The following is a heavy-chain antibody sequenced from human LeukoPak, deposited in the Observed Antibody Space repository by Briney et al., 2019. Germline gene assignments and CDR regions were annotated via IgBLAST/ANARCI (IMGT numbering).Heavy chain of an antibody. D-gene: IGHD3/OR15-3a*01. CDR3: ARDFNPAWTRDALPYYYYYYMDV. V-gene: IGHV1-2*02. Sequence: GASVKVSCKASGYTFTGYYMHWVRQAPGQGLEWMGWINPNSGGTNYAQKFQGRVTMTRDTFISTAYMELSRLRSDDTAVYYCARDFNPAWTRDALPYYYYYYMDVWGKGTTVTISS. CDR1: GYTFTGYY. J-gene: IGHJ6*03. CDR2: INPNSGGT.